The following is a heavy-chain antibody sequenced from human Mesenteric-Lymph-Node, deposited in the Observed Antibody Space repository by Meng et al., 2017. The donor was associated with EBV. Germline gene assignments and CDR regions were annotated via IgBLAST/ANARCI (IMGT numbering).Heavy chain of an antibody. CDR3: AREGTTVTRWFDP. D-gene: IGHD4-11*01. Sequence: QVQMKESGPGLVKPSETLSLTCNVSGDSVSSGNNYWSWIRQSPGRGLEWIGNIYFTGSTFYSPALKSRVTISGDTSKNQFSLKLTSVTAADTAVYYCAREGTTVTRWFDPWGPGTLVTVSS. CDR1: GDSVSSGNNY. J-gene: IGHJ5*02. V-gene: IGHV4-61*01. CDR2: IYFTGST.